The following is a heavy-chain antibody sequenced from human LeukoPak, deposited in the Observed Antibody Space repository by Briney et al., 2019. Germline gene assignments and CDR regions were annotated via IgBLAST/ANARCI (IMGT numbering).Heavy chain of an antibody. D-gene: IGHD3-9*01. CDR3: AKAFYDILTGYFPNWFDP. Sequence: GGSLRLSCAASGFTFSSYSMNWVRQAPGKGLEWVSSISSSSSYIYYADSVKGRFTISRDNSKNTLYLQMNSLRAEDTAVYYCAKAFYDILTGYFPNWFDPWGQGTLVTVSS. V-gene: IGHV3-21*04. J-gene: IGHJ5*02. CDR2: ISSSSSYI. CDR1: GFTFSSYS.